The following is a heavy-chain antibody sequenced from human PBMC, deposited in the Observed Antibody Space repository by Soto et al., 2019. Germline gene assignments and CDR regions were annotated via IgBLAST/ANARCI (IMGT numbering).Heavy chain of an antibody. CDR3: ANIMELRFVEWLDPTHYGMDV. CDR1: GFTFSSYA. V-gene: IGHV3-23*01. Sequence: EVQLLESGGVLGQPGGSLRLSCAASGFTFSSYAMSWVRQAPGKGLAWVSAISGRGGSTYYADSVKARFTIYRDNPKNTLYMQMNSLRAEDTAVYYCANIMELRFVEWLDPTHYGMDVWGQGTTVTVSS. CDR2: ISGRGGST. J-gene: IGHJ6*02. D-gene: IGHD3-3*01.